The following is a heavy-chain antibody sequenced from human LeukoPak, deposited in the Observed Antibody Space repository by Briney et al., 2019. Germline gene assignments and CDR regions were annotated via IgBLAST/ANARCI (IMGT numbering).Heavy chain of an antibody. J-gene: IGHJ4*02. CDR3: ARRAVPFDY. CDR1: GFTFSSYA. Sequence: GGSLRLSCAASGFTFSSYAMHWVRQAPGKGLDWVSVISYDGSTKYYADSVKGRFTISRDNSKNTLFLQVNSLRSEDTGVYYCARRAVPFDYWGQGTLVTVSS. D-gene: IGHD4-17*01. V-gene: IGHV3-30-3*01. CDR2: ISYDGSTK.